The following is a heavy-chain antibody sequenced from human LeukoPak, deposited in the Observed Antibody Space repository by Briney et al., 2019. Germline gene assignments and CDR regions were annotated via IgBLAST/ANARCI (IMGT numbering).Heavy chain of an antibody. D-gene: IGHD3-16*01. CDR2: ISNSGSSK. Sequence: GGSLRLSCAASGFTFSDYYMSWIRQAPGKGLEGVSHISNSGSSKYYADSLKGRFTISRDNARNSLYLQMNSLRAEATAVYYCAREIIIGTLYFDYWGQGTLVTVSS. CDR1: GFTFSDYY. CDR3: AREIIIGTLYFDY. V-gene: IGHV3-11*01. J-gene: IGHJ4*02.